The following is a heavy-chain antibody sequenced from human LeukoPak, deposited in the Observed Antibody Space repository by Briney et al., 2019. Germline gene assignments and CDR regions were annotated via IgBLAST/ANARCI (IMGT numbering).Heavy chain of an antibody. CDR1: AGSFSGYY. V-gene: IGHV4-34*01. Sequence: PSETLSLTCAVYAGSFSGYYWSWIRQPPGKGLEWIGEINHSGSTNINPSPKRRVTISVATSKNQFSLKLSSVTAADTAVYYCARERWMGYSYGNTRSRFDPWGQGTLVTVSS. J-gene: IGHJ5*02. CDR2: INHSGST. CDR3: ARERWMGYSYGNTRSRFDP. D-gene: IGHD5-18*01.